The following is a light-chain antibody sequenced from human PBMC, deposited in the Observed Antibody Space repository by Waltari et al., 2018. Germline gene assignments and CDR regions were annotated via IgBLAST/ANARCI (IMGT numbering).Light chain of an antibody. CDR3: SAWDDSLNGPI. CDR2: GDD. Sequence: QSVLIQPPSASVTPGQRVTLSCSGSNPTIGRTAINWYQQLPGTAPKLLMSGDDQRPSGVPDRFSGSKSGTSASLAISGLQSEDEADYYCSAWDDSLNGPIFGGGTKLTVL. V-gene: IGLV1-44*01. J-gene: IGLJ2*01. CDR1: NPTIGRTA.